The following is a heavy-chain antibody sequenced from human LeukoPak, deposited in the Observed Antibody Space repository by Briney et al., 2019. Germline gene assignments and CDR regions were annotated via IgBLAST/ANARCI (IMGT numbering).Heavy chain of an antibody. CDR1: GFTFSSYA. CDR3: AKGGSSYSEMDY. CDR2: LSASGGLT. D-gene: IGHD4-11*01. J-gene: IGHJ4*02. Sequence: GGSLRLFCAASGFTFSSYAMSWVRQAPGKGLEWVSGLSASGGLTYYADSVKGRFTISRDNSKNTLYLQMNSLRADDTAVYYCAKGGSSYSEMDYWGQGTLVTVSS. V-gene: IGHV3-23*01.